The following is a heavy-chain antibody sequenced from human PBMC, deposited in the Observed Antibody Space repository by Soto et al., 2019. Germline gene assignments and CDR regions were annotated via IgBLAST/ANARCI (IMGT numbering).Heavy chain of an antibody. J-gene: IGHJ6*02. V-gene: IGHV3-15*01. Sequence: GGSLRLSCAASGFTFSNAWMSWVRQAPGKGLEWVGRIKSKTDGGTTDYAAPVKGRFTISRDDSKNTLYLQMNSLKTEDTAVYYCTTESPASGYDFWSGYYPYYYYGMDVWGQGTTVTVSS. D-gene: IGHD3-3*01. CDR2: IKSKTDGGTT. CDR3: TTESPASGYDFWSGYYPYYYYGMDV. CDR1: GFTFSNAW.